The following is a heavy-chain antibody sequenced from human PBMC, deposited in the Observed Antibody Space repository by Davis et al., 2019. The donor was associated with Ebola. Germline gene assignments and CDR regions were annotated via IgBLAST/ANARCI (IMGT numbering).Heavy chain of an antibody. Sequence: PGGSLRLSCAASGFTFSSYGMHWVRQAPGKGLEWVAVISYDGSNKYYADSVKCRFTISRDNSKNTLSLQMNSLSAEDTAVYYCAKRLEGATDYYYYYYMDVWGKGTTVTVSS. CDR2: ISYDGSNK. V-gene: IGHV3-30*18. CDR3: AKRLEGATDYYYYYYMDV. D-gene: IGHD1-26*01. CDR1: GFTFSSYG. J-gene: IGHJ6*03.